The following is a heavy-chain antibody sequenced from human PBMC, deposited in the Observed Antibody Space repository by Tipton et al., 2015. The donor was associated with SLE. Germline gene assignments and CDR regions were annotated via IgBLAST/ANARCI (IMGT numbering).Heavy chain of an antibody. Sequence: LRLSCTVSGGSISSSYYYWGWIRQPPGKGLEWIGSIFYSGTTYYNPSLKSRVTISVDTSTNQFSLKLNSVTAADTAVYYCARWGSFYYYMDVWGKGTTVTVSS. CDR2: IFYSGTT. CDR1: GGSISSSYYY. CDR3: ARWGSFYYYMDV. V-gene: IGHV4-39*07. D-gene: IGHD3-16*02. J-gene: IGHJ6*03.